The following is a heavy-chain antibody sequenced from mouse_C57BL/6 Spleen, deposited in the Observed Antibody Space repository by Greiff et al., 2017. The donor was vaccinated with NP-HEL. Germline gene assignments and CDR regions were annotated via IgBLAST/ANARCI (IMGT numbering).Heavy chain of an antibody. V-gene: IGHV5-17*01. CDR2: ISSGSSTI. J-gene: IGHJ4*01. CDR3: ARGYAMDF. CDR1: GFTFSDYG. Sequence: EVKLVESGGGLVKPGGSLKLSCAASGFTFSDYGMHWVRQAPERGLEWVAYISSGSSTIYYADTVKGRFTIASDNAKNTLYLQMTSPRSDATAMYSCARGYAMDFWGQGTSVTVSS.